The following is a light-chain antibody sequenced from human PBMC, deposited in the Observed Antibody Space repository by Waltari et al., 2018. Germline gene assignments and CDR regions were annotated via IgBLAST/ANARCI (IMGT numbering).Light chain of an antibody. CDR1: PGISNF. J-gene: IGKJ1*01. Sequence: IQFTQSPSSLSASVGDRVTITCRASPGISNFVAWYQQNPGKAPELLIYAASTLQSGVPSRVSGSGSGTDFTLTISSLQPEDFATYYCQQLNSYQWTFGQGTKVDIK. V-gene: IGKV1-9*01. CDR2: AAS. CDR3: QQLNSYQWT.